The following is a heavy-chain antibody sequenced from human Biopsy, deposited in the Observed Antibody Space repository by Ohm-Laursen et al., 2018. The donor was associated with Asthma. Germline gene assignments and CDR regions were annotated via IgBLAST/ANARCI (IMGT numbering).Heavy chain of an antibody. CDR3: ARGPAWQQLDN. CDR2: ISFDGSNK. CDR1: GFSFSRYG. Sequence: SLRLSCTASGFSFSRYGMHWVRQAPGKGLEWVAVISFDGSNKYYGDSVKGRFTITRDNSKNTLYLEMNSLRAEDTAVYYCARGPAWQQLDNWGQGTLVTVSS. D-gene: IGHD6-13*01. J-gene: IGHJ4*02. V-gene: IGHV3-30*03.